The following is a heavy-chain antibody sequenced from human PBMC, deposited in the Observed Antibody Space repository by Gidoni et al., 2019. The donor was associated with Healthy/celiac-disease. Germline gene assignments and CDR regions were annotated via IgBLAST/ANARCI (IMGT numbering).Heavy chain of an antibody. D-gene: IGHD2-15*01. Sequence: QVQLVESGGGVVQPGRSLRLSCAASGFTFSSYGMHWVRQAPGKGLEGVAVIGYDGSNKYYADSVKGRFTIARDNSKNTLYLQMNSLRAEDTAVYYCARDRGSVVVVAATGGMDVWGQGTTVTVSS. CDR2: IGYDGSNK. V-gene: IGHV3-33*01. CDR1: GFTFSSYG. J-gene: IGHJ6*02. CDR3: ARDRGSVVVVAATGGMDV.